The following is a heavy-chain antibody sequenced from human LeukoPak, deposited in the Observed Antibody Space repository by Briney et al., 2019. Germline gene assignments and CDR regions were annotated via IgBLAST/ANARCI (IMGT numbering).Heavy chain of an antibody. CDR1: GASISSNW. Sequence: SGTLSLTCAVSGASISSNWWSWVRQPPGKGLEWIGEIYHSGDANYNPSLDSRVTVSVDKSNNQFSLRVSSVTAADTAVYYCARSDDRYFDYWGQGTLVTVSS. J-gene: IGHJ4*02. D-gene: IGHD1-1*01. V-gene: IGHV4-4*02. CDR3: ARSDDRYFDY. CDR2: IYHSGDA.